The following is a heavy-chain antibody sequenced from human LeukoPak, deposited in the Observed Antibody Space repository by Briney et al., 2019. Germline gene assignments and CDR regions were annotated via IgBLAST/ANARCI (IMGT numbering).Heavy chain of an antibody. V-gene: IGHV3-23*01. D-gene: IGHD6-6*01. CDR3: AKDGGNQKEQGIAARATFDY. Sequence: GGSLRLSCAASGFTFSSYAMSWVRQAPGKGLEWVSAISGSGGSTYYADSVKGRFTISRDNSKNTLYLQMNSLRAEDTAVYYCAKDGGNQKEQGIAARATFDYWGQGTLVTVSS. CDR1: GFTFSSYA. J-gene: IGHJ4*02. CDR2: ISGSGGST.